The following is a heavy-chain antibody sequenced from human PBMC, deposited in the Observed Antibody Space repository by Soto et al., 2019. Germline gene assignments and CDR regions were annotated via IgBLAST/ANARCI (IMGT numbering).Heavy chain of an antibody. J-gene: IGHJ6*02. CDR1: GFTISSYG. Sequence: PGGSLRLSCAASGFTISSYGMHWVLQAPGKGLEWVAVISYDGSNKYYADSVKGRFTISRDNSKNTLYLQMNSLRAEDTAVYYCARLNGYCISTNCHGYYGMDVWGQGTTVTVSS. CDR3: ARLNGYCISTNCHGYYGMDV. CDR2: ISYDGSNK. V-gene: IGHV3-30*03. D-gene: IGHD2-2*03.